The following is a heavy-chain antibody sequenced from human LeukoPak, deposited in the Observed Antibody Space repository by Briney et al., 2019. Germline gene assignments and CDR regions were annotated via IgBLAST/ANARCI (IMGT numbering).Heavy chain of an antibody. Sequence: SETLSLTCTVSGGSISSSSYYWGWIRQPPGKGLEWIGCIYYSVSTYYNPSLKSRVTISVDTSKNQFSLKLSSVTAADTAVYNCARHSGDDSSGYYYYYFDYWGQGTLVTVSS. CDR1: GGSISSSSYY. V-gene: IGHV4-39*01. CDR3: ARHSGDDSSGYYYYYFDY. CDR2: IYYSVST. D-gene: IGHD3-22*01. J-gene: IGHJ4*02.